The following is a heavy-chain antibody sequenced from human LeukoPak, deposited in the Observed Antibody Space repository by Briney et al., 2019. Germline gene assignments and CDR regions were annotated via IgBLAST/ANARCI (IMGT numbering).Heavy chain of an antibody. J-gene: IGHJ4*02. CDR3: ARDTKYGSGSYYNRGPHPSDY. CDR2: ISSSSSYI. V-gene: IGHV3-21*01. Sequence: GGSLRLSCAASGFTFSSYSMNWVRQAPGKGLEWVSSISSSSSYIYYADSVKGRFTISRDNAKNSLYLQMNSLRAEDTAVYYCARDTKYGSGSYYNRGPHPSDYWGQGTLVTVSS. D-gene: IGHD3-10*01. CDR1: GFTFSSYS.